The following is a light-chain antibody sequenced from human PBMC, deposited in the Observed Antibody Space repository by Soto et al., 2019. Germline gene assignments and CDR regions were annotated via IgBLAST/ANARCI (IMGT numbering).Light chain of an antibody. CDR3: SSYAGSNIGV. CDR2: EVS. V-gene: IGLV2-8*01. Sequence: QSALTQSPSASGSPGQSVTISCTGTSSDVGNYNYVSWYQQHPGKAPKLMIYEVSKRPSGVPDRFSGSKSGNTASLTVSGLQVEDEADYYCSSYAGSNIGVFGGGTKVTVL. J-gene: IGLJ3*02. CDR1: SSDVGNYNY.